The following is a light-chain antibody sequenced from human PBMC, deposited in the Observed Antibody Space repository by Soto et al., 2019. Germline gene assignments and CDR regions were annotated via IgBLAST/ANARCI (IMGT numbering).Light chain of an antibody. CDR3: QQSKT. J-gene: IGKJ1*01. CDR1: QIITSW. Sequence: DIPMTQSPSTLSASVGDRVTITCRASQIITSWLAWYQQKPGKAPKLLIYKASTLERGVPSRFSGSGSGTEFTLTISNLQPDDFATYYCQQSKTFGQGTKVEIK. V-gene: IGKV1-5*03. CDR2: KAS.